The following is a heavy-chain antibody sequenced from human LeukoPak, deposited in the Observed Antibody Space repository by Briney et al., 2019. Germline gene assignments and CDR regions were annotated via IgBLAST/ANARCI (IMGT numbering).Heavy chain of an antibody. CDR2: FDPEDGET. CDR1: GYTLTELS. J-gene: IGHJ4*02. V-gene: IGHV1-24*01. Sequence: ASVKVSCKVSGYTLTELSMHWVRQAPGKGLEWMGGFDPEDGETIYAQKFQGRVTMTEDTSTDTAYMELSSLRSEDTAVYYCATDPCSSGWYHYWGQGTLVTVSS. D-gene: IGHD6-19*01. CDR3: ATDPCSSGWYHY.